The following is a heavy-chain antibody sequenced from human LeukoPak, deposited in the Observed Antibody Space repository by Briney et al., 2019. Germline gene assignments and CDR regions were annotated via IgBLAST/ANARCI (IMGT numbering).Heavy chain of an antibody. CDR1: GYSISSGYY. CDR3: ARGNDYYDFWSGYPPYFDY. Sequence: SETLSLTCAVSGYSISSGYYWGWIRQPPGKGLEWIGSIYHGGSTYYNPSLKSRVTISVDTSKNQFSLKLSSVTAADTAVYYCARGNDYYDFWSGYPPYFDYWGQGTLVTVSS. CDR2: IYHGGST. V-gene: IGHV4-38-2*01. J-gene: IGHJ4*02. D-gene: IGHD3-3*01.